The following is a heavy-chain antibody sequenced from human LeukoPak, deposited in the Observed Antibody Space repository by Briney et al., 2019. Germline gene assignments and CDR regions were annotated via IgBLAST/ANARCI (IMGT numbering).Heavy chain of an antibody. CDR2: ISSSSSYI. D-gene: IGHD6-19*01. Sequence: GGSLRHSCAASGFTFSSYSMNWVRQAPGKGLQWVSSISSSSSYIYYADSVKGRFTISRENAKNSLYLQMNSLRAEDTAVYYCARLSIAVAGLDYWGQGTLVTVSS. CDR3: ARLSIAVAGLDY. V-gene: IGHV3-21*01. J-gene: IGHJ4*01. CDR1: GFTFSSYS.